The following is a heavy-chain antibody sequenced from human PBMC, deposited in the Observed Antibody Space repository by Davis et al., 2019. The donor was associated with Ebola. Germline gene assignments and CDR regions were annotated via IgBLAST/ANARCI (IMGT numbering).Heavy chain of an antibody. CDR2: ISGYSGDT. Sequence: ASVKVSCKTSGDTFNKYFISWVRQAPGQGLEWLGWISGYSGDTKYEQKVQDRVTMTTDRSTNTAFFELRSLRSDDTAVYYCARGPSYDSGVIGAFDIWGQGTVVTVSS. CDR3: ARGPSYDSGVIGAFDI. V-gene: IGHV1-18*01. J-gene: IGHJ3*02. D-gene: IGHD4-17*01. CDR1: GDTFNKYF.